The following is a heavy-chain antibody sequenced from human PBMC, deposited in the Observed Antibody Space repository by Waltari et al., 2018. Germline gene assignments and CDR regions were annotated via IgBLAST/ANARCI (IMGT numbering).Heavy chain of an antibody. CDR1: GGSISSYY. D-gene: IGHD3-3*01. V-gene: IGHV4-4*07. Sequence: QVQLQESGPGLVKPSETLSLTCTVSGGSISSYYWSWIRQPAGKGLEWIGRIYTSGSNNYNPSLKSRVTMSVDTSKNQFSLKLSSVTAADTAVYYCARDEILITIFGVDNWFDPWGQGTLVTVSS. J-gene: IGHJ5*02. CDR3: ARDEILITIFGVDNWFDP. CDR2: IYTSGSN.